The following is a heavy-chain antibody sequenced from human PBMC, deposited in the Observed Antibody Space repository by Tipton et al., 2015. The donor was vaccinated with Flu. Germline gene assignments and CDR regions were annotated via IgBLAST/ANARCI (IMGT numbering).Heavy chain of an antibody. D-gene: IGHD2-15*01. CDR1: SGSFSGYF. Sequence: LSCAVYSGSFSGYFWSWIRQPPGKGLEWIGEINHSGNTNYNPSLKSRVTISVDTSKNQFSLRVKSVTAADTAVYYCARRPSGAVVAYYFEYWGQGTLVTVSS. CDR3: ARRPSGAVVAYYFEY. J-gene: IGHJ4*02. V-gene: IGHV4-34*01. CDR2: INHSGNT.